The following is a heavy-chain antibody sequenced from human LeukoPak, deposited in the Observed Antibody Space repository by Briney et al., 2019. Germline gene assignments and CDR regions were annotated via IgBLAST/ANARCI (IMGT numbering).Heavy chain of an antibody. J-gene: IGHJ4*02. Sequence: PGGSLRLSCAASGFTFSSYGMHWVRQAPGKGLEWVAVIWYDGSNKYYADSVKGRFTISRDNSKNTLYLQMNSLRAEDTAVYYCAKHVGSGSYFYYFDYWGQGALVTVSS. CDR2: IWYDGSNK. D-gene: IGHD1-26*01. CDR3: AKHVGSGSYFYYFDY. V-gene: IGHV3-33*06. CDR1: GFTFSSYG.